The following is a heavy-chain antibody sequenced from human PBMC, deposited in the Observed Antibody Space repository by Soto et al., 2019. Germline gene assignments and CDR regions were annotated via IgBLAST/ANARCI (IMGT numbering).Heavy chain of an antibody. V-gene: IGHV3-30-3*01. CDR3: AREAPDYNLPPGIDV. Sequence: QVQVVESGGGVVQPGRSLRLSCAASGFTFSSYAMHWVRQAPGKGLEWVAVISYDGSNKYYADSVKGRFTISRDNSKNTLYLQMTRLRAEATAVYYCAREAPDYNLPPGIDVWGQGTTVTVPS. D-gene: IGHD4-4*01. CDR2: ISYDGSNK. CDR1: GFTFSSYA. J-gene: IGHJ6*02.